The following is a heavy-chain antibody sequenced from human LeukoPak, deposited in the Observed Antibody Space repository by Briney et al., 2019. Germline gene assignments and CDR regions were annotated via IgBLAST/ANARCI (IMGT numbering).Heavy chain of an antibody. CDR1: GGSLSTFY. V-gene: IGHV4-4*07. CDR3: ARGGAYYSGSGSRYWYFDV. D-gene: IGHD3-10*01. Sequence: SETLSLNCTVAGGSLSTFYWSWVRQPAGKRLEWIGRVCATGHRNQNPSLQSRVTMSMDTSKNQFSLTLRSVTAADTALYYCARGGAYYSGSGSRYWYFDVWGPGTLVTISS. J-gene: IGHJ2*01. CDR2: VCATGHR.